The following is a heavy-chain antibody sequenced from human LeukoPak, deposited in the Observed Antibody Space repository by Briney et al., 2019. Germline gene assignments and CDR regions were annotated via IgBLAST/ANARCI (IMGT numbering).Heavy chain of an antibody. CDR1: GFTFSSYA. V-gene: IGHV3-15*01. Sequence: PGGSLRLSCAASGFTFSSYAMSWVRQAPGKGLEWVGRIKSKTDGGTTDYAAPVKGRFTISRDNSKNTLYLQMNSLRAEDTAVYYCARGMGAAGSSQFDYWGQGTLVTVSS. CDR2: IKSKTDGGTT. CDR3: ARGMGAAGSSQFDY. J-gene: IGHJ4*02. D-gene: IGHD3-10*01.